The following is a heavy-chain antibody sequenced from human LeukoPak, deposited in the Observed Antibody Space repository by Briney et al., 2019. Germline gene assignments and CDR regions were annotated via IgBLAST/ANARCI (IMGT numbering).Heavy chain of an antibody. V-gene: IGHV1-46*01. CDR2: INPSGGST. CDR3: AREPVAGVDY. D-gene: IGHD6-19*01. J-gene: IGHJ4*02. CDR1: GYTFTNYY. Sequence: GASVKVSCKAFGYTFTNYYMHWVRQAPGQGLEWMGIINPSGGSTSCAQKFQGRVTMTRDTSTSTVYMELSGLRSEDTAVYYCAREPVAGVDYWGQGALVTVSS.